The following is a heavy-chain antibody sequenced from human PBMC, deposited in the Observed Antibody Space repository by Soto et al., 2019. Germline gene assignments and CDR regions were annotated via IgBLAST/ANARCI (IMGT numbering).Heavy chain of an antibody. V-gene: IGHV3-73*01. D-gene: IGHD2-15*01. CDR3: TRRHCSGGGCYSDFDL. CDR2: IKTKVESYAT. Sequence: EVQLVESGGGLVQPGGSLKLSCAASGFTLSGFDLHWVRQASGEGLEWIGRIKTKVESYATEYAASVKGRFSISRDDSKNTAYLEMNSLETEDTAIYYCTRRHCSGGGCYSDFDLWGQGSLVTVSS. CDR1: GFTLSGFD. J-gene: IGHJ4*02.